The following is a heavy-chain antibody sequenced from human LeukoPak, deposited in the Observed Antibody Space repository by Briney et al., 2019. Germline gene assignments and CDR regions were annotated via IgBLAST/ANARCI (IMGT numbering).Heavy chain of an antibody. CDR3: ARDQGKEGCDP. D-gene: IGHD3-10*01. Sequence: ASVKVSCKASGYTFTSYAMHWVRQAPGQRLEWMGWINAGNGNTKYSQKFQGRVPNTRDTSASTAYMELSSLRSEDTAVYYCARDQGKEGCDPWGQGTLVTVSS. V-gene: IGHV1-3*01. CDR1: GYTFTSYA. CDR2: INAGNGNT. J-gene: IGHJ5*02.